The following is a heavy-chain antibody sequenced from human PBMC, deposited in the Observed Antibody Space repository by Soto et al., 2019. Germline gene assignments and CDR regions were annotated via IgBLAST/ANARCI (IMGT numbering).Heavy chain of an antibody. Sequence: EVQLVESGGGLVKPGGSLRLSCEASGFTFIYAWMSWVRQAPGKGLEWVGHIKSNTDGGTTDYAAPVNGRFTISRDDSKTTLYLQMSSLKTEDTAVYYCTPDPILAAASGSDPWGQGTLVTVSS. CDR2: IKSNTDGGTT. V-gene: IGHV3-15*01. D-gene: IGHD6-13*01. J-gene: IGHJ5*02. CDR3: TPDPILAAASGSDP. CDR1: GFTFIYAW.